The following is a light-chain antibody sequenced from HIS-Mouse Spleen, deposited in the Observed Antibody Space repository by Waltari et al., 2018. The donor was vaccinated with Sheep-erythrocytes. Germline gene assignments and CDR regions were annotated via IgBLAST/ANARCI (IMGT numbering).Light chain of an antibody. V-gene: IGLV2-8*01. CDR1: RSDVGGYNY. CDR2: EVS. J-gene: IGLJ3*02. CDR3: SSYAGSNNWV. Sequence: QSALTQPPSASGSPGQSVTISCTGTRSDVGGYNYVPWYPPPPGQAPKLMIYEVSKRPSGVPDRFSGSKSGNTASLTVSGLQAEDEADYYCSSYAGSNNWVFGGGTKLTVL.